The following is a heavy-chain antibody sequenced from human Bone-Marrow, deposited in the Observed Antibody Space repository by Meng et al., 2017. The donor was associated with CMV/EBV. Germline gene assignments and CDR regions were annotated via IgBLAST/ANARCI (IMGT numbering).Heavy chain of an antibody. D-gene: IGHD2-21*01. V-gene: IGHV4-34*10. CDR2: INHSGST. Sequence: SETLSLTCAVYGGSFSGYYWSWIRQPPGKGLEWIGEINHSGSTNYNPSLKSRVTISVDTSKNTLYLQMNSLRAEDTAIYYCTRDQWVDCYADSWGQGKLVNVDS. J-gene: IGHJ5*01. CDR1: GGSFSGYY. CDR3: TRDQWVDCYADS.